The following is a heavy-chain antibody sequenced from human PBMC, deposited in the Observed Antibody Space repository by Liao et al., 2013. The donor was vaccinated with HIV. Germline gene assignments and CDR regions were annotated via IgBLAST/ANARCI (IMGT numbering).Heavy chain of an antibody. Sequence: QVQLQESGPGLVKASESLSLNCTISGGSIGGYYWNWIRQPAGKGLEWIGLIYTSGLIYTTGTTTYNPSLKSRVTMSVDTSMNRLSLKLTSVTAADTAVYYCARGPVVGTSGGWFGPWGQGALVSVAS. CDR2: IYTSGLIYTTGTT. D-gene: IGHD1-14*01. J-gene: IGHJ5*02. V-gene: IGHV4-4*07. CDR3: ARGPVVGTSGGWFGP. CDR1: GGSIGGYY.